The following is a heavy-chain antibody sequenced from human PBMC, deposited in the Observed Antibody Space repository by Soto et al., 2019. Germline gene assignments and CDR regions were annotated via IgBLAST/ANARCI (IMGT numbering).Heavy chain of an antibody. CDR1: GFTFSDYY. V-gene: IGHV3-11*05. Sequence: QVHLVESGGGLVKPGGSLRLSCAASGFTFSDYYMSWIRQAPGKGLEWVSYISGTGTHTPYADSVKGRFTVSRDNAENSLFLQMTSLRVEDTAVYYCARLVTTAAAGTVDYWGQGTLVTVSS. D-gene: IGHD6-13*01. J-gene: IGHJ4*02. CDR3: ARLVTTAAAGTVDY. CDR2: ISGTGTHT.